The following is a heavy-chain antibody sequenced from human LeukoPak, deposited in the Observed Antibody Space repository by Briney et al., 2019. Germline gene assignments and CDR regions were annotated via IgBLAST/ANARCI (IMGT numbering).Heavy chain of an antibody. V-gene: IGHV1-46*01. CDR2: INPSGGST. Sequence: ASVKVSCKASGYTFTSYCMHWVRQAPGQGLEWMGIINPSGGSTSYAQKFQGRVTMTRDMSTSTVYMELSSLRSEDTAVYYCARVPKGYYYMDVWGKGTTVTVSS. J-gene: IGHJ6*03. CDR1: GYTFTSYC. CDR3: ARVPKGYYYMDV.